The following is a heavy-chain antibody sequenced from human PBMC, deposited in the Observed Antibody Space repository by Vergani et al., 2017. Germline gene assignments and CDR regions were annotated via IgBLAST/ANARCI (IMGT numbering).Heavy chain of an antibody. Sequence: QVQLVQSGAEVKKPGSSVKVSCKASGGTFSSYAISWVRQAPGQGLEWMGGIIPIFGTANYAQKFQGRVTITADESTSTAYMELSSLRSEDTAVYYCARAGYCSSTSCYNSYYYYYMDVWGKGTTVTVSS. D-gene: IGHD2-2*02. V-gene: IGHV1-69*01. J-gene: IGHJ6*03. CDR2: IIPIFGTA. CDR1: GGTFSSYA. CDR3: ARAGYCSSTSCYNSYYYYYMDV.